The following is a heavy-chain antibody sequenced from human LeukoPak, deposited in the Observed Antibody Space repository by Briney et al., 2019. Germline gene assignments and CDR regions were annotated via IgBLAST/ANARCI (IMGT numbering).Heavy chain of an antibody. V-gene: IGHV4-34*01. CDR2: INHSGST. D-gene: IGHD6-13*01. Sequence: ASETLSLTCAVYGGSFSGYYWSWIRQPPGKGLEWIGEINHSGSTNYNPSLKSRVTMSVDTSKNQFSLKLSSVTAADTAVYYCARALPGIAAAGINWFDPWGQGTLVTVSS. CDR1: GGSFSGYY. CDR3: ARALPGIAAAGINWFDP. J-gene: IGHJ5*02.